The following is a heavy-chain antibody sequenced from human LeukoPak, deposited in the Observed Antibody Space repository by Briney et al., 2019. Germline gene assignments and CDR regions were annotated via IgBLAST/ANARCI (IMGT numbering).Heavy chain of an antibody. Sequence: ASVKVSCKASGYTFTSYDINWVRQATGQGLEWMGWMNPNSGNTGYAQKLQGRVTMTRNTSISTAYMELSSLRSEDTAVYYCARPRRGVTNWFDPWGQGTLVTVSS. V-gene: IGHV1-8*01. J-gene: IGHJ5*02. CDR3: ARPRRGVTNWFDP. D-gene: IGHD2-21*02. CDR1: GYTFTSYD. CDR2: MNPNSGNT.